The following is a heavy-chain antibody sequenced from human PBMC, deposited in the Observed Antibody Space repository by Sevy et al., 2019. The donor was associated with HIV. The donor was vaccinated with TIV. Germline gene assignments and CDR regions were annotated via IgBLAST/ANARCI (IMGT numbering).Heavy chain of an antibody. V-gene: IGHV3-30*02. CDR1: GFTFSSYG. CDR2: IGYDGSNN. J-gene: IGHJ5*02. D-gene: IGHD6-19*01. Sequence: GGSLRLSCAASGFTFSSYGMHWVRQATGKGLEWVAFIGYDGSNNNYADSVEGRFTISRDNSKNTLYLQMNSLGAEDTAEYYCATLGIAVAGAFPWGQGTLVTVSS. CDR3: ATLGIAVAGAFP.